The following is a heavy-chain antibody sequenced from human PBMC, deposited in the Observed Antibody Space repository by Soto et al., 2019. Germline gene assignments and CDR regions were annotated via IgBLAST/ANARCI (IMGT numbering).Heavy chain of an antibody. CDR2: ISTNNGNT. D-gene: IGHD3-3*02. J-gene: IGHJ5*02. CDR1: GYTFTSYG. V-gene: IGHV1-18*01. CDR3: ARDRKSVAFGFDP. Sequence: GASVKVSCKASGYTFTSYGISWVRQAPGQGLEWMAWISTNNGNTNYAQKLQGRVTITADESTSTAYMELSSLRSEDTAVYYCARDRKSVAFGFDPWGQGTLVTVSS.